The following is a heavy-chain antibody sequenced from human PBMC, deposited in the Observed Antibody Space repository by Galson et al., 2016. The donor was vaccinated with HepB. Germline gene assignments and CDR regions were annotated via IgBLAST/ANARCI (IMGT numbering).Heavy chain of an antibody. CDR3: AKTVRITTVTGFDH. Sequence: SLRLSCAASGFTFSSYGMHWVRQAPGKGLEWVAVISYDGSNKYYADSVKGRFTISRDNSKNTLYLQMNSLRAEDTAVYYCAKTVRITTVTGFDHWGQGTLVTVSS. CDR1: GFTFSSYG. V-gene: IGHV3-30*18. D-gene: IGHD4-17*01. J-gene: IGHJ4*02. CDR2: ISYDGSNK.